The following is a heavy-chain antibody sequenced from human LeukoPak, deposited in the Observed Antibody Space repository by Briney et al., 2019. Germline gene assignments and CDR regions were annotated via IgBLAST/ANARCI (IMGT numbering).Heavy chain of an antibody. Sequence: PGGSLRLSCAASGFTLSSYAMSWVRQAPGKGLEWVSAISDSGNTYHADSVKGRFTISRDNAKNSLYLQMNSLRAEDTAVYYCARCSGSGSYYIKYWGQGTLVTVSS. D-gene: IGHD3-10*01. CDR1: GFTLSSYA. CDR3: ARCSGSGSYYIKY. CDR2: ISDSGNT. V-gene: IGHV3-23*01. J-gene: IGHJ4*02.